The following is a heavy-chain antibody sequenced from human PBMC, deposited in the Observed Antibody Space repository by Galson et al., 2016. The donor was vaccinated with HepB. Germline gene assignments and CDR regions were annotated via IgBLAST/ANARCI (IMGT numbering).Heavy chain of an antibody. D-gene: IGHD4-11*01. J-gene: IGHJ6*03. CDR2: ISYDGSNK. V-gene: IGHV3-30*18. Sequence: SLRLSCAASGFTFSSYGMHWVRQAPGEGLEWVAFISYDGSNKKYADSVKGRFTISRDNSKKTLYLQMNSLRAEDTALYYCAKDLGDRLVTVYYYMDAWGKGTTVTVSS. CDR3: AKDLGDRLVTVYYYMDA. CDR1: GFTFSSYG.